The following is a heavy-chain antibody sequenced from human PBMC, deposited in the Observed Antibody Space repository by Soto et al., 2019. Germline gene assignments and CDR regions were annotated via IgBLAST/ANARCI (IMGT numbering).Heavy chain of an antibody. V-gene: IGHV4-59*01. J-gene: IGHJ4*02. CDR3: ARLLYYSGAWWVDY. D-gene: IGHD2-15*01. CDR1: GGSISSYY. CDR2: IYYSGST. Sequence: SETLSLTCTVSGGSISSYYWSWLRQPPGKGLEWIGYIYYSGSTNYNPSLKSRVTISVDTSKNQFSLKLISVTAADTAVYYCARLLYYSGAWWVDYWGQGTLVTVSS.